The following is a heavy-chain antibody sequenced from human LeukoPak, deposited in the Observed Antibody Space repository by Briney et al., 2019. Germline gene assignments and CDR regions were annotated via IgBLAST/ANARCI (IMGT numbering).Heavy chain of an antibody. V-gene: IGHV4-59*12. CDR3: ARGFWDSGSYYY. CDR2: IYYSGST. J-gene: IGHJ4*02. Sequence: PSETLSLTCTVSGGSISSYYWSWIRQPPGKGLEWIGYIYYSGSTNYNPSLKSRVTISVDTSKNQFSLKLSSVTAADTAVYYCARGFWDSGSYYYWGQGTLVTVSS. D-gene: IGHD1-26*01. CDR1: GGSISSYY.